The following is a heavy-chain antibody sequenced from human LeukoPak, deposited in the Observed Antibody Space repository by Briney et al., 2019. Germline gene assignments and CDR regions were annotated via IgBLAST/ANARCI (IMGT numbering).Heavy chain of an antibody. V-gene: IGHV3-7*03. CDR2: IKQDGAEK. Sequence: GGSLRLSCAASGLTFSSYWMSWVRQAPGKGLEWVANIKQDGAEKYYVDSVKGRFSISRDNAKNSLYLQMSSLRAEDTAVYYCATSRSPDYWGQGTLVIVSS. J-gene: IGHJ4*02. CDR1: GLTFSSYW. CDR3: ATSRSPDY.